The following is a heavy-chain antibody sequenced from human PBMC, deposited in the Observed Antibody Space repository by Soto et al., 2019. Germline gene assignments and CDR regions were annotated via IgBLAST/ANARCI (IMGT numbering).Heavy chain of an antibody. CDR1: GFTFTSYG. CDR2: ISYDGSSK. CDR3: AKGAIVGATNDWFDP. D-gene: IGHD1-26*01. J-gene: IGHJ5*02. Sequence: PGGSLRLSCAASGFTFTSYGMYWVRQAPGKGLEWVAVISYDGSSKYYADSVKGRLTISRDNSENTLYLQMNSLRAEDTAVYYCAKGAIVGATNDWFDPWGQGTLVTVSS. V-gene: IGHV3-30*18.